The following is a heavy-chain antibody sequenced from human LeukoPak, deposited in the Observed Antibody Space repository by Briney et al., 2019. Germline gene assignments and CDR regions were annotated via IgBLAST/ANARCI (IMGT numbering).Heavy chain of an antibody. CDR2: IWYDGSNK. CDR3: ARDRSRAGYGDLQI. D-gene: IGHD4-17*01. J-gene: IGHJ4*02. CDR1: GFTFSSYG. V-gene: IGHV3-33*01. Sequence: GGSLTLSCAASGFTFSSYGMHWVRQAPGKGLEWVAVIWYDGSNKYYADSVKGRFTISRDNSKNTLYLQMNSLRAEDTAVYYCARDRSRAGYGDLQIWGQGTLVTVSS.